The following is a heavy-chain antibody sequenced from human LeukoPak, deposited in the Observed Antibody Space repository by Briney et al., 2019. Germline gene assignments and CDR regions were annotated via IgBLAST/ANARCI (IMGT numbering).Heavy chain of an antibody. D-gene: IGHD3-10*01. CDR1: GGSISSYY. Sequence: PSATLSLTCTVSGGSISSYYWSRIRQPPGKGLEWIGYIYYSGSTNYNPSLKSRVTISVDTSKNQFSLKLSSMTAADTAVYYCARLAYYGSGSYYGNWFDPWGQGTLVTVSS. CDR3: ARLAYYGSGSYYGNWFDP. J-gene: IGHJ5*02. V-gene: IGHV4-59*08. CDR2: IYYSGST.